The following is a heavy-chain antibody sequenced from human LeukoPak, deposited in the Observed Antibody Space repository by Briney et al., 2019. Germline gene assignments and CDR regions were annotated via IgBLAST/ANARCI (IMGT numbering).Heavy chain of an antibody. CDR1: GFTFSNYT. V-gene: IGHV3-23*01. D-gene: IGHD3-10*01. J-gene: IGHJ4*02. Sequence: GGSLRLSCAASGFTFSNYTMNWVRQAPGKGLEWVSAISGSDGRTYYADSVKGRFTITRDNSKNTLYLQMNSLRAEDTAVFYCAKDRVFRGAFFDYWGQGTLVTVSS. CDR2: ISGSDGRT. CDR3: AKDRVFRGAFFDY.